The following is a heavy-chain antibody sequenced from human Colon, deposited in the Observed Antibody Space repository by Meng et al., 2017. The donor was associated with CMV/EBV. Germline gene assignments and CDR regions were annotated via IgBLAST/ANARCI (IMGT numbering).Heavy chain of an antibody. CDR2: IHFTGIT. CDR3: ARDMQVTDGSLNWFDP. Sequence: GLTTSRYRHWNWIRQPPGKDLEWIGYIHFTGITYYNPSLKSRVTISRDTSKNQFSLKLTSVTAADTAVYYCARDMQVTDGSLNWFDPWGQGTLVTVSS. J-gene: IGHJ5*02. D-gene: IGHD5-24*01. CDR1: GLTTSRYRH. V-gene: IGHV4-30-4*08.